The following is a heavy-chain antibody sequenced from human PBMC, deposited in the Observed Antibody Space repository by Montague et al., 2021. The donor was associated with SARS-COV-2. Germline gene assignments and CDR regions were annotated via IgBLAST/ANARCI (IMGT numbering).Heavy chain of an antibody. CDR2: PYYRSKWYN. J-gene: IGHJ6*02. CDR1: GDSVAGHSAS. CDR3: TSGREGNYNVMDV. V-gene: IGHV6-1*01. Sequence: CAISGDSVAGHSASWNWDRQSPSRGFEWLGRPYYRSKWYNDYAVSVRGRVTINPDTSKNQFSLQLNSVTPEDTAIYYCTSGREGNYNVMDVWGQGTTVTVAS. D-gene: IGHD1-1*01.